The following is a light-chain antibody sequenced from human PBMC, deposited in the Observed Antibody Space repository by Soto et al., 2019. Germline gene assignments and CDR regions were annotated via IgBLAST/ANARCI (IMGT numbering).Light chain of an antibody. CDR1: QSVLYSSNNKNY. J-gene: IGKJ2*01. CDR3: QQYYSSPPYT. Sequence: DIVMTQSPDSLAVSLGERATINCKSSQSVLYSSNNKNYLAWYQQKPGQPPKLLIYWASTRESGVPDRFSGSGSGTDFTLTISILQAEDVAVYYCQQYYSSPPYTFGQGTNLEIK. V-gene: IGKV4-1*01. CDR2: WAS.